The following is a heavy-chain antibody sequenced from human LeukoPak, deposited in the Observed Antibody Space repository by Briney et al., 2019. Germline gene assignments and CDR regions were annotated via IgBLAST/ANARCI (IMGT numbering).Heavy chain of an antibody. CDR3: ARTPTYCGGDCYYFDP. J-gene: IGHJ5*02. CDR1: GGSISSSGYS. V-gene: IGHV4-30-2*01. Sequence: SETLSLTCAVSGGSISSSGYSWSWIRQPPGKGLEWLGYIHRTGSTYYNPSLKSRVTISVDRSKNQFSPKLSSVTAADTAMYFCARTPTYCGGDCYYFDPWGQGTLVTVSS. D-gene: IGHD2-21*02. CDR2: IHRTGST.